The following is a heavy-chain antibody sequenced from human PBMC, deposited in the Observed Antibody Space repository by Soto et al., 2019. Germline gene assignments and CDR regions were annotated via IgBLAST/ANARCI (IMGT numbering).Heavy chain of an antibody. Sequence: PSETLSLTCTVAGGSSSSYDGSWIRQPPGKGLEWIGYIYYSGSTNYNPSLKSRVTISVDTSKNQFSLKLSSVTAADTAVYYCARLIAAAGTGDNWFDPWGQGTLVTVSS. D-gene: IGHD6-13*01. J-gene: IGHJ5*02. CDR1: GGSSSSYD. CDR2: IYYSGST. V-gene: IGHV4-59*08. CDR3: ARLIAAAGTGDNWFDP.